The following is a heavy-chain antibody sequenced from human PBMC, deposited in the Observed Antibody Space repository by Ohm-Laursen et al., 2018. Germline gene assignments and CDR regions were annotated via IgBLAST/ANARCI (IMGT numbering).Heavy chain of an antibody. Sequence: SSLRLSCAASGFTFGNYAMHWVRQVPGKGLEWVSGIGWNGGTVNYADSVKGRFTISRDSAKKSVYLQMNSLRPDDTALYYCAKATSGDSAFYRGRGVFDYWGQGTLVTVSS. D-gene: IGHD2-8*01. J-gene: IGHJ4*02. CDR1: GFTFGNYA. CDR2: IGWNGGTV. CDR3: AKATSGDSAFYRGRGVFDY. V-gene: IGHV3-9*01.